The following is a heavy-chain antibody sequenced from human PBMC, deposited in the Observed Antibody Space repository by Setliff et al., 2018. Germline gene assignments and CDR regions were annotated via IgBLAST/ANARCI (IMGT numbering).Heavy chain of an antibody. CDR2: IRYDGSNK. D-gene: IGHD6-13*01. J-gene: IGHJ4*02. CDR3: AKGDSSTRYFDY. V-gene: IGHV3-30*02. Sequence: QPGGSLRLSCAASGFTFSSYGMHWVRQAPGKGLEWVAFIRYDGSNKYYADSVKGRFTISRDNSKNTLYLQMNSLRAEDTAVYYCAKGDSSTRYFDYWGPGMLVTVSS. CDR1: GFTFSSYG.